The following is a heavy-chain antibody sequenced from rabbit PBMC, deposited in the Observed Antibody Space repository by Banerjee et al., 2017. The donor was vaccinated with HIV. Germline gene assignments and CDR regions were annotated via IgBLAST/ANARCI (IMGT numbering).Heavy chain of an antibody. CDR1: GFDFSSNA. CDR2: IFSDGNT. D-gene: IGHD4-1*01. V-gene: IGHV1S45*01. Sequence: QEQLEESGGDLVKPEGSLTLACTASGFDFSSNAMCWVRQAPGKGLEWIACIFSDGNTYYASWAKGRFTISKTSSTTVTLQMTRLTAADTATYFCARDLAGVIGWNFGLWGQGTLVTVS. J-gene: IGHJ4*01. CDR3: ARDLAGVIGWNFGL.